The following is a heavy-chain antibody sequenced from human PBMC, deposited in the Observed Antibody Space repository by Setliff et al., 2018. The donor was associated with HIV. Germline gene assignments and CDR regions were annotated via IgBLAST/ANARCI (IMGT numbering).Heavy chain of an antibody. CDR2: IKQDGTEK. Sequence: QAGGSLRLSCVASGFIFSDCGMHWVRQDPGKGLEWVANIKQDGTEKYYVGSVKGRFTISRDNDKNSLYLQMNSLRAEDTAVYYCARLIVVVISSWFDPWGQGTLVTVSS. J-gene: IGHJ5*02. CDR3: ARLIVVVISSWFDP. CDR1: GFIFSDCG. D-gene: IGHD3-22*01. V-gene: IGHV3-7*01.